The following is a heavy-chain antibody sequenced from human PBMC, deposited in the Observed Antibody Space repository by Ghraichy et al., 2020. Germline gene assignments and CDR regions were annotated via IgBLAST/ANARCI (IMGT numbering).Heavy chain of an antibody. CDR3: ARGSSVVRFYYYDGMDV. J-gene: IGHJ6*02. V-gene: IGHV3-48*02. Sequence: GGSLRLSCVGSGYTFSSYSMNWVRQAPGKGLEWVSYITSSSRFKSYADSVKGRFTISRDNAQNSLYLQMNSLRDEDTAVYYCARGSSVVRFYYYDGMDVWGQGTTVTVSS. D-gene: IGHD4-23*01. CDR2: ITSSSRFK. CDR1: GYTFSSYS.